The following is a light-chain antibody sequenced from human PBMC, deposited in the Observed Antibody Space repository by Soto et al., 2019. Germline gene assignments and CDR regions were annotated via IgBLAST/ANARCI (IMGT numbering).Light chain of an antibody. J-gene: IGKJ4*01. CDR2: GAP. V-gene: IGKV3-15*01. CDR1: QSVGSN. Sequence: EILITQSPATLSVSPGERATLSCRASQSVGSNLAWYQQTTGQSPSILIYGAPTRDTGTPARFSGSGSGTEFTPTISSLQSEDFEVYYCQQYIRWPLTFGGGTKVDIK. CDR3: QQYIRWPLT.